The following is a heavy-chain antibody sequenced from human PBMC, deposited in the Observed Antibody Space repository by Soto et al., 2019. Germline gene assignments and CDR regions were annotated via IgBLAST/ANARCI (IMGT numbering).Heavy chain of an antibody. D-gene: IGHD2-15*01. J-gene: IGHJ4*02. CDR2: IYYSGST. V-gene: IGHV4-59*01. Sequence: PSETLSLTCTVSGGSISSYYWSWIRQPPGKGLEWIGYIYYSGSTNYNPSLKSRVTISVDTSKNQFSLKLSSVTAADTAVYYCARVGYCSGGSCLDYWGQGTQVTVSS. CDR3: ARVGYCSGGSCLDY. CDR1: GGSISSYY.